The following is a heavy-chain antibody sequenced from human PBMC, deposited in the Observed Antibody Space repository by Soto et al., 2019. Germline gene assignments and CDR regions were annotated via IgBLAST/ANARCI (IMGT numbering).Heavy chain of an antibody. CDR1: GYTFTSYD. CDR2: MNPNSGNT. J-gene: IGHJ4*02. Sequence: ASVKVSCKASGYTFTSYDINWVRQATGQGLEWMGWMNPNSGNTGYAQKFQGRVTMTRNTSISTAYMELSSLRSEDTAVYYCARDLRSWKRRDGYNPSELCYWGQGTLVTVS. D-gene: IGHD5-12*01. CDR3: ARDLRSWKRRDGYNPSELCY. V-gene: IGHV1-8*01.